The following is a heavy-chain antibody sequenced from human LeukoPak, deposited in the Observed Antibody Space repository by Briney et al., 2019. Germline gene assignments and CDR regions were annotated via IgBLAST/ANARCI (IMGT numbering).Heavy chain of an antibody. CDR2: IYTSGST. CDR3: ARRRSSARPRPTWFDP. Sequence: TPSETLSLTCTVSGGSISSYYWSWIRQPAGKGLEWIGRIYTSGSTYYNPSLKSRVTMSVDTSKNQFSLKLSSVTAADTAVYYCARRRSSARPRPTWFDPWGQGTLVTVSS. CDR1: GGSISSYY. V-gene: IGHV4-4*07. J-gene: IGHJ5*02. D-gene: IGHD6-6*01.